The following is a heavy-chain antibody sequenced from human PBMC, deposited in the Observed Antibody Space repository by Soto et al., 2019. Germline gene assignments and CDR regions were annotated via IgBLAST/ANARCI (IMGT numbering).Heavy chain of an antibody. CDR2: IFYTGNT. V-gene: IGHV4-30-4*01. J-gene: IGHJ4*02. CDR1: GESISSGDYY. Sequence: PSETLSLTCTVSGESISSGDYYWSWIRQPPGKGLEFIGYIFYTGNTYSNPSLESRVAISIDTSKNQFSLTLRSVTAADTAIYYCARDQTLYGIPFDRWGRGTLVTVSS. D-gene: IGHD4-17*01. CDR3: ARDQTLYGIPFDR.